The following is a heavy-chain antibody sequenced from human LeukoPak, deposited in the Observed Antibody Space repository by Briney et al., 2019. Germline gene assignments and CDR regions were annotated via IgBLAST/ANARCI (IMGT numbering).Heavy chain of an antibody. J-gene: IGHJ5*02. CDR3: ARASTEYAVTDGFDT. CDR2: VSFGSSYI. Sequence: GGSLRLSCAASGFTFKDYTMNWVRQSPGKGLQWVSYVSFGSSYISYADSLKGRFTNSRDDAKSSVYLEMTSLRTDDTAVYYCARASTEYAVTDGFDTWGPGTLVTVSS. V-gene: IGHV3-21*06. D-gene: IGHD4-17*01. CDR1: GFTFKDYT.